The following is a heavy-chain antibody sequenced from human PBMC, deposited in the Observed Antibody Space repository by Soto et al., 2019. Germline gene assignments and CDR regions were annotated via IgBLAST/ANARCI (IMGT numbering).Heavy chain of an antibody. Sequence: QVQLVQSGAEVKKPGASVKVSRKASGYTFTSYAMHWVRQAPGQRLEWMGWINAGNGNTKYSQKFQGRVTITRDTSASTAYMELSSLRSEDTAVYYCARGGDTAMVTIDYWGQGTLVTVSS. J-gene: IGHJ4*02. CDR1: GYTFTSYA. D-gene: IGHD5-18*01. CDR2: INAGNGNT. V-gene: IGHV1-3*01. CDR3: ARGGDTAMVTIDY.